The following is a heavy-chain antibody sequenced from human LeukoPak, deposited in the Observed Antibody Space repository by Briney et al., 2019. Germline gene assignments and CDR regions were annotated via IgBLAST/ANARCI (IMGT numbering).Heavy chain of an antibody. V-gene: IGHV4-30-4*01. CDR2: MYYSGST. J-gene: IGHJ3*02. CDR1: GGSISSGDYY. CDR3: ARSVVANAFDI. Sequence: SETLSLTCTVSGGSISSGDYYWSWIRQPPGKGLEWIAYMYYSGSTYYNPSLKSRVTMSADTSKNQLSLKLSSVTAADTAVYYCARSVVANAFDIWGQGTMVTVSS. D-gene: IGHD2-15*01.